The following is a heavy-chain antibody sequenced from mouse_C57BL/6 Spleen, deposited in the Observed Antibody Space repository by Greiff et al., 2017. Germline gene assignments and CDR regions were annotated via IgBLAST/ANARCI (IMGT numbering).Heavy chain of an antibody. CDR2: IYPGSGST. CDR3: ARDFDYDVPFAY. Sequence: VQLQQPGAELVKPGASVKMSCKASGYTFTSYWITWVKQRPGQGLEWIGDIYPGSGSTNYNEKFKSKATLTVDTSSSTAYMQLSSLTSEDSAVYYCARDFDYDVPFAYWGQGTLVTVSA. V-gene: IGHV1-55*01. J-gene: IGHJ3*01. CDR1: GYTFTSYW. D-gene: IGHD2-4*01.